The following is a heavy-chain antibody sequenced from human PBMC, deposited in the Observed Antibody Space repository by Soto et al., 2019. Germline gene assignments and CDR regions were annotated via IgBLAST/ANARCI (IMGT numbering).Heavy chain of an antibody. Sequence: VQLVQSGAEVKKPGASVRVSCKASGYTFTSFGLSWVRQATGQGPEWMGWISPESDKATYAHKFQGRITMTTDTSTTTAYMDLRILRSDDTAVYYCTRDFFFISPSTVTTDAYWGQGTLVSVS. D-gene: IGHD4-17*01. V-gene: IGHV1-18*01. CDR3: TRDFFFISPSTVTTDAY. J-gene: IGHJ4*02. CDR2: ISPESDKA. CDR1: GYTFTSFG.